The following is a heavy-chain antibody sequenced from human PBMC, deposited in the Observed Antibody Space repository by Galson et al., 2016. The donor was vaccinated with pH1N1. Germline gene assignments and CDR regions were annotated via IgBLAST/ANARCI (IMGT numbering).Heavy chain of an antibody. CDR3: VRAVGGAAAH. Sequence: SLRLSCAASEFSIGSYWMSWVRQAPGKGLEWVANINEDGSVMYYVDSVKGRFTISRDNAKNSLYLEMNSLRVEDTAVYYCVRAVGGAAAHWGQGTLVTVSS. V-gene: IGHV3-7*01. CDR2: INEDGSVM. J-gene: IGHJ4*02. CDR1: EFSIGSYW. D-gene: IGHD1-26*01.